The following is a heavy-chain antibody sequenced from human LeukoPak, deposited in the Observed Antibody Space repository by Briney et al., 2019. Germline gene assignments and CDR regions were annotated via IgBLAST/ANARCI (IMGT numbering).Heavy chain of an antibody. CDR3: ARVATCGSGSYCPDY. Sequence: GGSLRLSCAASGFTFSSYGMHWVRQAPGKGLEWVANIKQDGSEKYYEDSVKGRFTISRDNAKNSVYLQMNSLRAEDTAVYYCARVATCGSGSYCPDYWGQGTLVTVSS. D-gene: IGHD3-10*01. V-gene: IGHV3-7*01. CDR1: GFTFSSYG. J-gene: IGHJ4*02. CDR2: IKQDGSEK.